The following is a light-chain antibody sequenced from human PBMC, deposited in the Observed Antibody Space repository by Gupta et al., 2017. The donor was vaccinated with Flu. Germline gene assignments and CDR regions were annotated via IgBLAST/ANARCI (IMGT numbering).Light chain of an antibody. Sequence: QSALTQPRSVSGSPGQSAPFSWTGTSSDVGGYNYVSWYQQHPGKAPKLMIYDVSKRPSGVPDRFSGSKSGNTASLTISGLQAEDEADYYCCSYAGSYTWVFGGGTKLTVL. CDR2: DVS. CDR1: SSDVGGYNY. V-gene: IGLV2-11*01. J-gene: IGLJ3*02. CDR3: CSYAGSYTWV.